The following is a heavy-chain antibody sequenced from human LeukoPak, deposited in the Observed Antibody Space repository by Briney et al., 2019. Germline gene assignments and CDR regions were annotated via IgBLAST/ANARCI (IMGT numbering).Heavy chain of an antibody. D-gene: IGHD5-18*01. J-gene: IGHJ4*02. CDR3: ARGDARGYSYGYFHFDY. V-gene: IGHV4-39*07. Sequence: KTSETLSLTCTVSGGSISSSSYYWGWIRQPPGKGLEWIGSIYYSGSTNYNPSLKSRVTISVDTSKNQFSLKLRSVTAADTAVYYCARGDARGYSYGYFHFDYWGQGTLVIVSS. CDR1: GGSISSSSYY. CDR2: IYYSGST.